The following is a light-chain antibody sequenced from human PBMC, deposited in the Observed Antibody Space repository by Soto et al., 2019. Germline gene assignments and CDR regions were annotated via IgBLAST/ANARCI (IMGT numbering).Light chain of an antibody. CDR3: LQSLQFPLT. J-gene: IGKJ4*01. V-gene: IGKV2D-29*01. CDR1: PTLLHSNGKSY. Sequence: EIVMTQTPLSLSVTPGQSASISCRSSPTLLHSNGKSYLYWYLQKAGQAPQLLIYEVSKRFSGVPDRFSGSGAGTDFTPKISRVEAEDVGVYYCLQSLQFPLTFGGGTKVEIK. CDR2: EVS.